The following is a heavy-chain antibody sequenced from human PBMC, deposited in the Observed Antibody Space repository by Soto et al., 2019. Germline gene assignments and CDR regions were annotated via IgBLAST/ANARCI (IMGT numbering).Heavy chain of an antibody. V-gene: IGHV1-69*01. CDR1: GGTCSSYA. Sequence: QVQLVQSGAEVKKPGSSVKVSCKASGGTCSSYAISWVRQAPGQGLEWMGGIIPIFGTANYAQKFQGRVTITADESTSTAYMELSSLRSEDTAVYYCARDGIGRSGSYLPLFYYGMDVWGQGTTVTVSS. J-gene: IGHJ6*02. CDR3: ARDGIGRSGSYLPLFYYGMDV. CDR2: IIPIFGTA. D-gene: IGHD3-10*01.